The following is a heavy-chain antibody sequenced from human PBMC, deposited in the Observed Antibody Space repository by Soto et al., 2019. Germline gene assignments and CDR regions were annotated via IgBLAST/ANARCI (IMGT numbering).Heavy chain of an antibody. CDR1: GGSISDSGYF. J-gene: IGHJ4*02. V-gene: IGHV4-39*01. D-gene: IGHD2-15*01. CDR3: ARRGVSSYYSNY. CDR2: IYYSGST. Sequence: SETLSLTCTVSGGSISDSGYFWDWIRQPPGKGLEWIGNIYYSGSTYYNLSLKSRVTISVDTSKNQFSLKLSSVTAADTAVYYCARRGVSSYYSNYWGLGTLVTVSS.